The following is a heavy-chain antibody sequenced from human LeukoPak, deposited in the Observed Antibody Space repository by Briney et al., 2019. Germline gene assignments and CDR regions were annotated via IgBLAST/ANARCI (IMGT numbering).Heavy chain of an antibody. CDR2: IRYDGSNK. CDR3: AKDRGAVAGSFDY. CDR1: GFTFSSYG. V-gene: IGHV3-30*02. D-gene: IGHD6-19*01. J-gene: IGHJ4*02. Sequence: GGSLRLSXAASGFTFSSYGMHWVRQAPGKGLEWVAFIRYDGSNKYYADSVKGRFTISRDNSKNTLYLQMNSLRAEDTAVYYCAKDRGAVAGSFDYWGQGTLVTVSS.